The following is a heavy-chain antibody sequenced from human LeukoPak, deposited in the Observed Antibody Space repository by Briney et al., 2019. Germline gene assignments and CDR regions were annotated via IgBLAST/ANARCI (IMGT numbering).Heavy chain of an antibody. CDR3: ARGRLGFPSDFDS. J-gene: IGHJ4*02. Sequence: SETLSLTCTVSGGSISSYYWSWIRQPPGKGLEWIGYIYYTGSTNYNPSLKSRVTISVDTSKNQFSLKLNSVTAADTAVYYCARGRLGFPSDFDSWGQGTLVTVSS. CDR1: GGSISSYY. CDR2: IYYTGST. D-gene: IGHD3-16*01. V-gene: IGHV4-59*01.